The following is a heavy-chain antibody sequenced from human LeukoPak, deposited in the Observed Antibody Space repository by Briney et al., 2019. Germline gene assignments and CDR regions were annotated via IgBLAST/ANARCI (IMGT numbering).Heavy chain of an antibody. V-gene: IGHV3-15*01. CDR3: ATSSGSGAAGAFNV. CDR1: GFTSSNAW. D-gene: IGHD1-26*01. Sequence: PGGSLRLSCAASGFTSSNAWMNWVRQAPGKGLEWVGRIKSKTAGGTIGYAAPVKGRFTISRDDSRATLSLQMDSLKTEDTSVYYCATSSGSGAAGAFNVWGQGTMVTVSS. CDR2: IKSKTAGGTI. J-gene: IGHJ3*01.